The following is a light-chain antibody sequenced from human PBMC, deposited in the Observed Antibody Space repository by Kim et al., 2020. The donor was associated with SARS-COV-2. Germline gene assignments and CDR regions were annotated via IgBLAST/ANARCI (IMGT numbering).Light chain of an antibody. CDR3: NPRDSNDNVV. V-gene: IGLV3-19*01. CDR2: GKN. Sequence: SSELTQDPAVSVALGQTVRITCQGDSLRSYYATWYQQMPGQAPILVIYGKNNRPSGIPDRFSGFSSRNTASLTITGTQAGDEADYYCNPRDSNDNVVFGG. CDR1: SLRSYY. J-gene: IGLJ2*01.